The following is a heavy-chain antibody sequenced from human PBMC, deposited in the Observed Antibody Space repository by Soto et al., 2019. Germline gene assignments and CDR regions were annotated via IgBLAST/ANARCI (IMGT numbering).Heavy chain of an antibody. CDR3: ARGQGQRLARPFDP. CDR1: GFTVSSYG. D-gene: IGHD6-19*01. CDR2: IWYDGSNK. V-gene: IGHV3-33*01. J-gene: IGHJ5*02. Sequence: GGSLRLSCAASGFTVSSYGMHWVRQATGKGLEWVAVIWYDGSNKYYADSVKGRLTISRDNSKNTLYLQMNSLRAEDTAVYYCARGQGQRLARPFDPWGQGTLVTVSS.